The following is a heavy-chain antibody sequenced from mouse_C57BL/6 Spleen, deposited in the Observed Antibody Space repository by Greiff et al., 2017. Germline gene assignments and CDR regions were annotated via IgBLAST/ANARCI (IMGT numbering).Heavy chain of an antibody. Sequence: VKLQQSGPGLVQPSQSLSITCTVSGFSLTSYGVHWVRQSPGKGLEWLGVIWSGGSTDYNAAFISRLSISKDNSKSQVFFQMNSLQADDTAIYYCATLWLRRGNYAMDYWGQGTSVTVAS. V-gene: IGHV2-2*01. CDR2: IWSGGST. D-gene: IGHD2-2*01. CDR3: ATLWLRRGNYAMDY. J-gene: IGHJ4*01. CDR1: GFSLTSYG.